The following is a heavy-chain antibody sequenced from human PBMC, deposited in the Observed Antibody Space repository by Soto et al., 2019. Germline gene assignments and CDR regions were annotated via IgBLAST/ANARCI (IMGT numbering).Heavy chain of an antibody. V-gene: IGHV4-30-2*01. CDR2: IYHSGST. CDR3: AGVPRP. J-gene: IGHJ5*02. Sequence: SETLSLTCAVYGGSFSGYYWSWIRQPPGKGLEWIGYIYHSGSTYYNPSLKSRVNISVDRSKNQFSLKLSSVTAADTAVYYCAGVPRPWGQGTLVTVSS. CDR1: GGSFSGYY.